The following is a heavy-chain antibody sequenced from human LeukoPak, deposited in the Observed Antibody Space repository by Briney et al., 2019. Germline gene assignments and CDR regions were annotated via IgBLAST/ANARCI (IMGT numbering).Heavy chain of an antibody. CDR2: IYYSGST. CDR1: GGSISSYY. D-gene: IGHD6-19*01. J-gene: IGHJ4*02. V-gene: IGHV4-59*01. Sequence: SETLSLTCTVPGGSISSYYWSWIRQPPGKGLEWIGYIYYSGSTNYNPSLKSRVTISVDTSKNQFSLKLSSVTAADTAVYYCARDGPRVAGTYYFDYWGQGTLVTVSS. CDR3: ARDGPRVAGTYYFDY.